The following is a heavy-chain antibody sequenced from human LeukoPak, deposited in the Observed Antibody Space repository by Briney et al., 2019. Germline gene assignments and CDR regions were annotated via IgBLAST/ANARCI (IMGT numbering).Heavy chain of an antibody. V-gene: IGHV3-30-3*01. J-gene: IGHJ4*02. CDR2: ISYDGSNK. Sequence: GGSLRLSCAASGFTFSSHAMHWVRQAPGKGLEWVAVISYDGSNKYYADSVKGRFTISRDNSKNTLYLQMNSLRAEDTAVYYCARDHVDYGDYRYYFDYWGQGTLVTVSS. D-gene: IGHD4-17*01. CDR3: ARDHVDYGDYRYYFDY. CDR1: GFTFSSHA.